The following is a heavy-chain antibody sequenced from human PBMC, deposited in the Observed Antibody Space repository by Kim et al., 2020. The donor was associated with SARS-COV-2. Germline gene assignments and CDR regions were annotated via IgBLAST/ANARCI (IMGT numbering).Heavy chain of an antibody. D-gene: IGHD3-10*01. V-gene: IGHV3-11*01. J-gene: IGHJ5*02. CDR3: ARDGARRRITMVRGVINNWFDP. Sequence: GGSLRLSCAASGFTFSDYYMSWIRQAPGKGLEWVSYISSSGSTIYYADSVKGRFTISRDNAKNSLYLQMNSLRAEDTAVYYCARDGARRRITMVRGVINNWFDPWGQGTLVTVSS. CDR2: ISSSGSTI. CDR1: GFTFSDYY.